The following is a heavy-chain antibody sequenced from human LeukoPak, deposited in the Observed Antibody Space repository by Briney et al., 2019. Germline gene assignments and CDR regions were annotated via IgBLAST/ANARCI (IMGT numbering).Heavy chain of an antibody. V-gene: IGHV4-4*02. CDR1: GGSISSSNW. D-gene: IGHD6-19*01. CDR2: IYHSGST. J-gene: IGHJ4*02. CDR3: ARRGVSSGWTLDY. Sequence: PSGTLSLTCAVSGGSISSSNWWSWVRQPPGKGLEWIREIYHSGSTNYNPSLKSRVTISVDKSKNQFSLKLSSVTAADTAVYYCARRGVSSGWTLDYWGQGTLVTVSS.